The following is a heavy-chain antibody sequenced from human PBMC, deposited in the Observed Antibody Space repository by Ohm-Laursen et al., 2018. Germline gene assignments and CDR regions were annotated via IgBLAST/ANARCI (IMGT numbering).Heavy chain of an antibody. J-gene: IGHJ4*02. CDR3: VRDRRGGSIELRA. D-gene: IGHD6-6*01. CDR1: GFTFSTSG. CDR2: INQDGSEK. Sequence: SLRLSCAASGFTFSTSGMHWVRQAPGKGLESVASINQDGSEKYFVDSVRGRFTISRDNAKNSLYLQMNSLRAEDTAVYYCVRDRRGGSIELRAGGQGALVTVSS. V-gene: IGHV3-7*01.